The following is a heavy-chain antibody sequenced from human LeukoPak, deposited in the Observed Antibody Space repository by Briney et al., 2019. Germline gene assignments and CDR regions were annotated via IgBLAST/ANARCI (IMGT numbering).Heavy chain of an antibody. D-gene: IGHD6-6*01. Sequence: PSETLSLTCAVYGGSFSGYYWSWIRQPPAKGLEWIGEINHSGSTNYNPSLKSRVTISVDTSKNQFSLKLSSVTAADTAVYYCARARRCSSSSCWFDPWGQGTLVTVSS. CDR2: INHSGST. CDR1: GGSFSGYY. J-gene: IGHJ5*02. V-gene: IGHV4-34*01. CDR3: ARARRCSSSSCWFDP.